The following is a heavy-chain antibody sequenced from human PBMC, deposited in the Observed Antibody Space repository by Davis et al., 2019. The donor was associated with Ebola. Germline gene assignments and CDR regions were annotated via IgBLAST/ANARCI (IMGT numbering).Heavy chain of an antibody. D-gene: IGHD6-13*01. CDR2: ISYDGSNK. CDR1: GFTFSSYA. V-gene: IGHV3-30*04. Sequence: GESLKISCAASGFTFSSYAMHWVRQAPGKGLEWVAVISYDGSNKYYADSVKGRFTISRDNSKNTLYLQMNSLRAEDTAVYYCAREGSSWYFDYWGQGTLVTVSS. CDR3: AREGSSWYFDY. J-gene: IGHJ4*02.